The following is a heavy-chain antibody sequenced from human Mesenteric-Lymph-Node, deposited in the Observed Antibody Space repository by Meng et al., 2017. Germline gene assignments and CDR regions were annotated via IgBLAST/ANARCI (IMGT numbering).Heavy chain of an antibody. D-gene: IGHD4-11*01. CDR3: ATSLTTDRNLLRHGFEY. Sequence: VTAGVMVKKLWSSVSAPRKASGGTFMSYAISWVRQVRGQVREWMEGIIPIFGTANYAQKFQGRVTITADKSTSTAYMELSSLRSEDTAVYYCATSLTTDRNLLRHGFEYWGQGTLVTVSS. CDR1: GGTFMSYA. J-gene: IGHJ4*02. CDR2: IIPIFGTA. V-gene: IGHV1-69*06.